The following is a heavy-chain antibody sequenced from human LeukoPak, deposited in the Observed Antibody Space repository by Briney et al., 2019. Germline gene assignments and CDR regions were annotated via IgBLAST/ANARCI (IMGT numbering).Heavy chain of an antibody. CDR3: ERLRDYSWFDP. J-gene: IGHJ5*02. CDR2: ISSSGSTI. Sequence: GGSLRLSCAASGFTFSSYEMNWGRQAPGKGLEWVSYISSSGSTIYYADSVKGRFTISRDNAKKSLYLKMNSLRAEDTAVYYCERLRDYSWFDPWGQGTLVTVSS. V-gene: IGHV3-48*03. D-gene: IGHD3/OR15-3a*01. CDR1: GFTFSSYE.